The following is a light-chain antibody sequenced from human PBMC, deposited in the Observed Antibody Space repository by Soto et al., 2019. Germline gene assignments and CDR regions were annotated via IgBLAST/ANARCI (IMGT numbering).Light chain of an antibody. CDR3: EYYGTSIT. V-gene: IGKV3-20*01. CDR1: QSVSSSY. CDR2: GAS. Sequence: EIVFTQSPGTLSLSPGERATLSCRASQSVSSSYLAWYQQKPGQAPRLLIYGASSRATGIPDRFSGSGSGTDFTLTFTRLEPEDFAVYYCEYYGTSITFGGGTKVDIK. J-gene: IGKJ4*01.